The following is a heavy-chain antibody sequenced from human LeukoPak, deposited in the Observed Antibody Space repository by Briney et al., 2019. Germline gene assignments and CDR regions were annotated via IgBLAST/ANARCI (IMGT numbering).Heavy chain of an antibody. J-gene: IGHJ3*02. V-gene: IGHV3-30*18. CDR3: AKPDYYDSSGYRGGAFDI. Sequence: PGRSLRLSCAASGFTFSSYGMHWVRQAPGKGLEWVAVISYDGSNKYYADSVKGRFTISRDNSKNTLYLQMNSLRAEDTAVYYCAKPDYYDSSGYRGGAFDIWGQGTMVTVSS. D-gene: IGHD3-22*01. CDR2: ISYDGSNK. CDR1: GFTFSSYG.